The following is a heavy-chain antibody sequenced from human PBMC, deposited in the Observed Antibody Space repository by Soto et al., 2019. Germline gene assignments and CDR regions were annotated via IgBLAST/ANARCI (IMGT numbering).Heavy chain of an antibody. D-gene: IGHD6-13*01. V-gene: IGHV4-39*01. Sequence: QLQLQESGPGLVKPSETLSLTCTVSGGSINSSEYYWGWIRQTPGKGLEWIGSIHSSGNINYTPCRRARVTISVDSSKNQFSLNLRSVTAADTAVYYCARRAAGRKIDYWGQGTLVTVSA. CDR2: IHSSGNI. CDR1: GGSINSSEYY. CDR3: ARRAAGRKIDY. J-gene: IGHJ4*02.